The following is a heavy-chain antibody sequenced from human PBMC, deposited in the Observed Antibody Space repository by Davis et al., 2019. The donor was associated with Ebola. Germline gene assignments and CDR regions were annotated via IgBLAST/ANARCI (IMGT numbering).Heavy chain of an antibody. J-gene: IGHJ4*02. CDR1: GFTFSSYA. CDR3: ARKSGSYSPAFDY. V-gene: IGHV3-48*03. D-gene: IGHD1-26*01. CDR2: ISSSGSTI. Sequence: GGSLRLSCAASGFTFSSYAMSWVRQAPGKGLEWVSYISSSGSTIYYADSVKGRFTISRDNAKNSLYLQMNSLRAEDTAVYYCARKSGSYSPAFDYWGQGTLVTVSS.